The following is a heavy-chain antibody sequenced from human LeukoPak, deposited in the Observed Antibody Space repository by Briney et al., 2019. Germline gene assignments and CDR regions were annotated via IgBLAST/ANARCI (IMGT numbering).Heavy chain of an antibody. V-gene: IGHV6-1*01. Sequence: SQTLSLTCAISGDSVSSNSAAWNWIRQSPSRGLEWLGRTYYRSKWYNDYAVSVKSRITINPDTSKNQFSLQLNSVTPEDTAVYYCARGLGGEQAYYYYYMDVWGKGTTVIITS. CDR3: ARGLGGEQAYYYYYMDV. D-gene: IGHD3-16*01. CDR1: GDSVSSNSAA. CDR2: TYYRSKWYN. J-gene: IGHJ6*03.